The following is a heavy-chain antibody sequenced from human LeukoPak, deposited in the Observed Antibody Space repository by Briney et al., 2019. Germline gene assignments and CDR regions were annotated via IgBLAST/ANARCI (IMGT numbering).Heavy chain of an antibody. CDR1: GFTFSNAW. V-gene: IGHV3-15*01. Sequence: GGSLRLSCAASGFTFSNAWMSWVRQAPGKGLEWVGRIKSKTDGGTTDYAAPVKGRFTISRDDSKNTLYLQMNSLKTEDTAVYYCTYPLGYCSSTSCRYTDYWGQGTLVTVSS. J-gene: IGHJ4*02. CDR2: IKSKTDGGTT. D-gene: IGHD2-2*01. CDR3: TYPLGYCSSTSCRYTDY.